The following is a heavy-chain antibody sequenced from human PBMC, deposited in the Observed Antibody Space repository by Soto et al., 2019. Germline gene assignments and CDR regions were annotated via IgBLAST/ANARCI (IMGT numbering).Heavy chain of an antibody. CDR3: EKVTHRGPIAVAGPLGS. J-gene: IGHJ4*02. D-gene: IGHD6-19*01. CDR2: FNPSGLST. V-gene: IGHV1-46*01. Sequence: QVHLVQSGAEVKKPGASVNVSCQASGSITNHHMHWVRQAPGQGLEWMGIFNPSGLSTTYAQKFQGRVTITRDTSTSTVYMELSSLSSEDTAVYFCEKVTHRGPIAVAGPLGSWGQGTLVIVSS. CDR1: GSITNHH.